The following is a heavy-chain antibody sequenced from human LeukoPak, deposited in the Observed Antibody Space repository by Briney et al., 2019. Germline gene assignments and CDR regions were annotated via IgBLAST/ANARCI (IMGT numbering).Heavy chain of an antibody. V-gene: IGHV3-21*05. Sequence: GGSLRLSCAASGFTFSDYSMNWVRQAPGKGLEWISYISSSSSYIYYADSVKGRFTISRDNAQNSLYLQMNSLRAEDTAVYYCARDHCSSTSCYTVHDAFDIWGQGTMVTVSS. CDR1: GFTFSDYS. D-gene: IGHD2-2*02. J-gene: IGHJ3*02. CDR3: ARDHCSSTSCYTVHDAFDI. CDR2: ISSSSSYI.